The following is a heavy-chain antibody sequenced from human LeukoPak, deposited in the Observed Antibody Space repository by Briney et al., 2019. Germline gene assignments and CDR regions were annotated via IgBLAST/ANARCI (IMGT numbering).Heavy chain of an antibody. D-gene: IGHD3-10*01. CDR3: AKAQGYGSGSSYGMDV. V-gene: IGHV3-30*02. J-gene: IGHJ6*02. CDR1: GFPFSSYG. CDR2: IRYDGSNK. Sequence: PGGSLRLSCAASGFPFSSYGMHWVRQAPGKGLEWVAFIRYDGSNKYYADSVKGRFTISRDNSKNTLYLQMNSLRAEDTAVYYCAKAQGYGSGSSYGMDVWGQGTTVTVSS.